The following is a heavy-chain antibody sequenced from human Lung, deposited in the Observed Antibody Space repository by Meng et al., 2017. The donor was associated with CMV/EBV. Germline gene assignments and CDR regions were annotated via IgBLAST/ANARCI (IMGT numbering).Heavy chain of an antibody. Sequence: QLQLVQSGAEVKKPGASVKVSCKASGYTFTGYYIHWVRQAPGQGLEWMGWINPNTGGTKYAQKFQGWVTLTRDTSISTAYMELSRLRPDDTAVYYCARGRYELIWGLFDPWGQGTLVTGSS. CDR3: ARGRYELIWGLFDP. CDR1: GYTFTGYY. V-gene: IGHV1-2*04. D-gene: IGHD1-1*01. CDR2: INPNTGGT. J-gene: IGHJ5*02.